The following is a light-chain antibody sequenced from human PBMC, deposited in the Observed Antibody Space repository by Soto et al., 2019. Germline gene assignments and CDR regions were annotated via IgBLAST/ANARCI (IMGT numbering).Light chain of an antibody. J-gene: IGKJ5*01. V-gene: IGKV1D-13*01. Sequence: AIQLTQSPSSLSASAGDRVTITCRAGQGINSALAWYQQKPGKPPNLLIYDASTLHSGVPSRFSGSGAGTDFTLTLSSLQPEDFATYYCQQFKNFPPITFGQGTRLEI. CDR3: QQFKNFPPIT. CDR1: QGINSA. CDR2: DAS.